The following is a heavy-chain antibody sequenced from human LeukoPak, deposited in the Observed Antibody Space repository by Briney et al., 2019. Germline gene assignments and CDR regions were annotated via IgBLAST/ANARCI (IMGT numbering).Heavy chain of an antibody. Sequence: GGSLRLSCAASGFTFSSYGMHWVRQAPGKGLEWVAVISYDGSNKYYADSVKGRFTISRDNSKNTLYLQMNSLRAEDTAVYYCAKEREKRWLLRYYFDYWGQGTLVTVSS. CDR1: GFTFSSYG. CDR3: AKEREKRWLLRYYFDY. J-gene: IGHJ4*02. D-gene: IGHD5-24*01. V-gene: IGHV3-30*18. CDR2: ISYDGSNK.